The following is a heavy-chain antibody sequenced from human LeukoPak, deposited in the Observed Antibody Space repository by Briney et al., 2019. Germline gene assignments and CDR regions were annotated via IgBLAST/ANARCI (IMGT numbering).Heavy chain of an antibody. V-gene: IGHV5-51*01. Sequence: GASLKISFKGSGYNFTSYWIGWVRPMPGKGLEWRGIIYPGDSDTRYRPSFQGQVTISADKSISTASLQWSSLKASDTAMYYCARLLRNIAAAVYYFDYWGQGTLVTVSS. CDR2: IYPGDSDT. CDR3: ARLLRNIAAAVYYFDY. J-gene: IGHJ4*02. D-gene: IGHD6-13*01. CDR1: GYNFTSYW.